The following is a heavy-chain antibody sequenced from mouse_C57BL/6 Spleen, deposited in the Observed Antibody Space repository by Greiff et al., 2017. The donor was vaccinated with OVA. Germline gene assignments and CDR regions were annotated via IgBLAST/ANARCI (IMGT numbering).Heavy chain of an antibody. V-gene: IGHV3-6*01. CDR3: AREANYYGSSSYYAMDY. Sequence: DVKLQESGPGLVKPSQSLSLTCSVTGYSITSGYYWNWIRQFPGNKLEWMGYISYDGSNNYNPSLKNRISITRDTSKNQFFLKLNSVTTEDTATYYCAREANYYGSSSYYAMDYWGQGTSVTVSS. D-gene: IGHD1-1*01. CDR1: GYSITSGYY. J-gene: IGHJ4*01. CDR2: ISYDGSN.